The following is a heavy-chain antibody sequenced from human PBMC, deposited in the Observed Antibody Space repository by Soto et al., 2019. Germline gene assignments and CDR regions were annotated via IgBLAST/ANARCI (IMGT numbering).Heavy chain of an antibody. CDR3: ARGQIQSDFDY. D-gene: IGHD3-3*01. CDR1: GYTFTSYG. V-gene: IGHV1-18*04. Sequence: GASVKVSCKASGYTFTSYGLNWVRQAPGQGLEWMGWITAYNDNTNYAQKVRGRAILTIDTSTTTGYMELRSLRSDDTAVYYCARGQIQSDFDYWGQGTLVTVSS. CDR2: ITAYNDNT. J-gene: IGHJ4*02.